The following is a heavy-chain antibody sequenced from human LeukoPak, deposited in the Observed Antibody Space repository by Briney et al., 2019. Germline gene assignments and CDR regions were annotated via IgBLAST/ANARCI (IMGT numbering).Heavy chain of an antibody. Sequence: PSETLSLTCTVSGYSISSGYYWGWIRQPPGKGLEWIGSIYHSGSTYYNPSLKSRVTISVDTSKNQFSLKLSSVTAADTAVYYCARVSGSKPRFDPWGQGTLVTVSS. D-gene: IGHD1-14*01. CDR3: ARVSGSKPRFDP. CDR1: GYSISSGYY. V-gene: IGHV4-38-2*02. J-gene: IGHJ5*02. CDR2: IYHSGST.